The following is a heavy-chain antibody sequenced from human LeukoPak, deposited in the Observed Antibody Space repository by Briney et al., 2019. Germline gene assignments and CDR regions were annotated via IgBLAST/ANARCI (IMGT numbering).Heavy chain of an antibody. CDR3: ARGSIVGATHFDY. V-gene: IGHV4-59*12. D-gene: IGHD1-26*01. CDR2: IYDSEST. Sequence: SETLSLTCTVSGGSINSFYWSWIRQPPGKGLEWIGYIYDSESTNYNPSLKSRVTISVDTSKNQFSLKLSSVTAADTAVYYCARGSIVGATHFDYWGQGTLVTVSS. J-gene: IGHJ4*02. CDR1: GGSINSFY.